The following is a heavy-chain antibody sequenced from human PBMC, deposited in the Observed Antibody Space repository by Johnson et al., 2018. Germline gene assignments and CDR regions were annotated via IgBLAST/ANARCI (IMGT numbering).Heavy chain of an antibody. Sequence: VQLVQSGGGVVQPGRSLRLSCAASGFTFDDYAMHWVRQAPGKGLEWVSGISWNSGSIGCADSVKGRFTISRDNAKNSLYLQRNSLRAVDTALYYCAKDEAGVLDACDIWGQGTMVTVSS. CDR1: GFTFDDYA. CDR3: AKDEAGVLDACDI. V-gene: IGHV3-9*01. CDR2: ISWNSGSI. J-gene: IGHJ3*02. D-gene: IGHD2-8*02.